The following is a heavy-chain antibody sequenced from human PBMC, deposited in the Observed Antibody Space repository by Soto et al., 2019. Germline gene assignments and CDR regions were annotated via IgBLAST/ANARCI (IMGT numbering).Heavy chain of an antibody. J-gene: IGHJ4*02. Sequence: GGSLSLSCAASGFTFSSYAMYWVRQAPGKGLEWVSTISNSGDTYYADSVKGRFTISRDNSKNTLYLQMNSLRAEDTAVYFCAGSTSDSQYWGLGTLVTVSS. CDR1: GFTFSSYA. CDR3: AGSTSDSQY. CDR2: ISNSGDT. V-gene: IGHV3-23*01. D-gene: IGHD2-2*01.